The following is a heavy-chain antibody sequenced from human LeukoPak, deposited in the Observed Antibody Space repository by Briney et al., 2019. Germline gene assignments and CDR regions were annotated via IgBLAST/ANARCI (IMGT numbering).Heavy chain of an antibody. V-gene: IGHV1-18*01. CDR1: GYTFTSYG. CDR3: ARDRGFWSGYDLDY. Sequence: ASVKVSCKASGYTFTSYGISWVRQAPGQGPEWMGWISAYNGNTNYAQKLQGRVTMTTGTSTSTAYMELRSLRSDDTAVYYCARDRGFWSGYDLDYWGQGTLVTVSS. J-gene: IGHJ4*02. CDR2: ISAYNGNT. D-gene: IGHD3-3*01.